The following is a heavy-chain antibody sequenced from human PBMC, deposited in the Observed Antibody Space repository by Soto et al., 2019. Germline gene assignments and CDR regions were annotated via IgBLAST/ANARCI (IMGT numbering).Heavy chain of an antibody. V-gene: IGHV4-34*01. J-gene: IGHJ4*02. D-gene: IGHD2-2*01. Sequence: SETLSLTCAVYGGSFSGYYWSWIRQPPGKGLEWIGEINHSGSTNYNPSLKSRVTISVDTSKNQFSLKLSSVTAADTAVYYCAGEGVVPAAMVDYWGKGTLVTVSS. CDR1: GGSFSGYY. CDR3: AGEGVVPAAMVDY. CDR2: INHSGST.